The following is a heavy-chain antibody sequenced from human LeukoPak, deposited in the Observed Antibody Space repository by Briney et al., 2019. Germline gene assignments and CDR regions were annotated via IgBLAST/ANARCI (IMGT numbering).Heavy chain of an antibody. D-gene: IGHD3-9*01. CDR2: IGISSNKI. V-gene: IGHV3-21*01. J-gene: IGHJ4*02. Sequence: GGSLRLSCAASGFTLRSYTMNWVRQAPGKGLEWVSSIGISSNKIYYADSVKGRFTISRDNAKNSLYLQMNSLRAEDTAVYYCARKSNVLRYFEFGYWGQGTLVTVSS. CDR1: GFTLRSYT. CDR3: ARKSNVLRYFEFGY.